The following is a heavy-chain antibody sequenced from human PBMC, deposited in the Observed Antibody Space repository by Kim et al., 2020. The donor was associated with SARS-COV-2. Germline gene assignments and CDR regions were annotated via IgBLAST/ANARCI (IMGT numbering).Heavy chain of an antibody. V-gene: IGHV3-23*01. CDR2: ISGSGGTY. J-gene: IGHJ5*02. D-gene: IGHD6-19*01. CDR1: GFIFNAYA. Sequence: GGSLRLSCAASGFIFNAYAMSWVRQVPGKGLEWVSVISGSGGTYYYEDSVKGRFTISRDNSKNTVFLQMDSLSDEATAMYYCAKGQAGWGHPWVLLPPYNWFDPAGQASLVTVSA. CDR3: AKGQAGWGHPWVLLPPYNWFDP.